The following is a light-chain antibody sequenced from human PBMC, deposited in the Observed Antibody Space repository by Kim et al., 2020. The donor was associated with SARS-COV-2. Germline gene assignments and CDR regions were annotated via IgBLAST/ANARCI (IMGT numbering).Light chain of an antibody. CDR1: SGSMAGNY. V-gene: IGLV6-57*03. CDR3: QSYDSSNLV. Sequence: TLTISRPPRSGSMAGNYVQWYPQRPGSAPTTVIYEDNQRPSGVPDRVSGSIDSSSNSASLTISGLKTEDEADYYCQSYDSSNLVFGGGTQLTVL. J-gene: IGLJ2*01. CDR2: EDN.